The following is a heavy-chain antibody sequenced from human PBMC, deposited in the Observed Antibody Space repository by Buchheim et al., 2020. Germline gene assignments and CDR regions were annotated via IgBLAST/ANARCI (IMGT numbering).Heavy chain of an antibody. CDR2: ISIISSYT. D-gene: IGHD6-13*01. Sequence: QVQLVESGGGVVQPGRSLRLSYAASGFTFSDYYMSWIRQAPGRGLEWFSYISIISSYTNYADSVKGRLTISRDNAKTSLYLQRNSLRAEDTAVYYCARGANTSSWEYGGFDYWGQGTL. CDR1: GFTFSDYY. J-gene: IGHJ4*02. CDR3: ARGANTSSWEYGGFDY. V-gene: IGHV3-11*05.